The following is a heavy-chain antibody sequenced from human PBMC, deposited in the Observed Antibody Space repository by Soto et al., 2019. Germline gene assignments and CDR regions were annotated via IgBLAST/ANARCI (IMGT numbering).Heavy chain of an antibody. J-gene: IGHJ2*01. V-gene: IGHV3-7*01. CDR1: GFTFSSYW. CDR2: IKQDGSEK. CDR3: ARGGYSSSWQEDWYFDL. D-gene: IGHD6-13*01. Sequence: EVQLVESGGGLVQPGGSLRLSCAASGFTFSSYWMTWVRQAPGKGLELVDNIKQDGSEKYYVDSVKGRFTISRDNAKNSLYLQMNSLRAEDTAVYYCARGGYSSSWQEDWYFDLWGRGTLVTVSS.